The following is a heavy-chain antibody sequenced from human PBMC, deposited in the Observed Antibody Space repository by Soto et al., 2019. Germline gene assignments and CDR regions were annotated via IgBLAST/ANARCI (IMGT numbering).Heavy chain of an antibody. V-gene: IGHV4-4*07. CDR3: ARDFGSWHDH. J-gene: IGHJ4*02. CDR1: GGSISRYH. D-gene: IGHD6-13*01. CDR2: IFTSGT. Sequence: QVQLQESGPGLVQPSENLSLTCSVSGGSISRYHLTWIRQPAGKGLEWIGRIFTSGTKYNPSLESRVTMSVDTSKTQFSLKLTSVTAADTAVYYCARDFGSWHDHWGQGTLVTVSS.